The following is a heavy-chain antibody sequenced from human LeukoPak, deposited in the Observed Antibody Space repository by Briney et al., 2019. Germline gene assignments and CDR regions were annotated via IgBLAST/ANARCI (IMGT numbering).Heavy chain of an antibody. V-gene: IGHV3-23*01. CDR2: ISGSGGST. Sequence: PGGSLRLSCAASGFTFSSYAMSWVRQAPGKGLEWVSAISGSGGSTYYADSVKGRFTISRDNSKNTLHLQMNSLRAEDTAVYYCAKVEGYAMTYYFDYWGQGTLVTVSS. J-gene: IGHJ4*02. CDR1: GFTFSSYA. D-gene: IGHD5-18*01. CDR3: AKVEGYAMTYYFDY.